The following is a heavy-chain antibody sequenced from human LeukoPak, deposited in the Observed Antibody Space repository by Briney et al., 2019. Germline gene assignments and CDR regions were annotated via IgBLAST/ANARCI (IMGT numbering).Heavy chain of an antibody. CDR1: GFTFCSYG. D-gene: IGHD4-23*01. CDR2: KWDDGSNK. V-gene: IGHV3-33*01. CDR3: ARGIGGSRYYYYGVWG. J-gene: IGHJ6*02. Sequence: GGSLRVSCAASGFTFCSYGMRWVCHAPGQGLGWVAVKWDDGSNKNYTASVKGRFTISRGNSENTLYQQINSLRTEDTAVYYCARGIGGSRYYYYGVWGQGQGTTVTVSS.